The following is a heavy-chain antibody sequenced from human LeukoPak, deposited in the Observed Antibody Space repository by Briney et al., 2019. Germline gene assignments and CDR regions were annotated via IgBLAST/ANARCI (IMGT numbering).Heavy chain of an antibody. V-gene: IGHV3-23*01. CDR3: VRDVGPWFDP. J-gene: IGHJ5*02. CDR2: ISGSGGST. CDR1: GFTFSNYA. D-gene: IGHD1-26*01. Sequence: GGSLRLSCAASGFTFSNYAMSWVRQAPGKGLEWVSIISGSGGSTYYADSVKGRFTFSRDNSKNTLYLQMNSLRIEDTAVYYCVRDVGPWFDPWGQGTLVTVSS.